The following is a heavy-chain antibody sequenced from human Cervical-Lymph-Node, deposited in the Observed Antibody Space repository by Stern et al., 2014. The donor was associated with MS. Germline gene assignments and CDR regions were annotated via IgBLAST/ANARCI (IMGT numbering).Heavy chain of an antibody. CDR2: GIPIYRTS. D-gene: IGHD2-21*01. CDR1: GATFNTLS. V-gene: IGHV1-69*01. Sequence: QVQLVESGAEVKKPGSSVQISCKTSGATFNTLSISWVRQAPGQGLEWMGGGIPIYRTSASAQNFQGRLSITADGSSNTVYMSLSNLHSDDTAVYYCARDIPSRPGSHDAFDIWGQGTLVIVSS. CDR3: ARDIPSRPGSHDAFDI. J-gene: IGHJ3*02.